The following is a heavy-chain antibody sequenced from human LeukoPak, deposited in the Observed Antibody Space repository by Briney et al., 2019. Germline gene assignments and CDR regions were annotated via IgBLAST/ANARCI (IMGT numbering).Heavy chain of an antibody. J-gene: IGHJ4*02. CDR3: ARQGPVLRYFDWFFDY. Sequence: PSETLSLTCTVSGGSISSYYWSWIRRPPGKGLEWIGYIYYSGSTNYNPSLKSRVTISVDTSKNQFSLKLSSVTAADTAVYYCARQGPVLRYFDWFFDYWGQGTLVTVSS. V-gene: IGHV4-59*08. CDR1: GGSISSYY. CDR2: IYYSGST. D-gene: IGHD3-9*01.